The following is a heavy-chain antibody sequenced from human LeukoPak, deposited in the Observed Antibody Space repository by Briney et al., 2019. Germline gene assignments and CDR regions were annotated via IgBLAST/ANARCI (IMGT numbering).Heavy chain of an antibody. J-gene: IGHJ4*02. CDR2: IAPDGSTQ. V-gene: IGHV3-7*01. Sequence: PGGSLRLSCAASGFTFSLYSMTWVRQAPGKGLEWVANIAPDGSTQNYVDSLEGRFTISRDNPKNSLYLQMHSLRAEDVAVYYCARVIGGAIDHWGQGTLVTVSS. D-gene: IGHD1-26*01. CDR3: ARVIGGAIDH. CDR1: GFTFSLYS.